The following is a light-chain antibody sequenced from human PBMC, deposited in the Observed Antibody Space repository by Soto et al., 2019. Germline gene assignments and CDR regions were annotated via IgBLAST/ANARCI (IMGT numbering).Light chain of an antibody. J-gene: IGKJ1*01. Sequence: EIVLTQSPATLSLSPGERATLSCRASQSVSSYLAWYQQKAGQAPRLLIYDASNRATGIPARFSGSGSGTDFTLTISSLEPEDFALYYCQYRSNWWTFDQGTKVEIK. CDR1: QSVSSY. V-gene: IGKV3-11*01. CDR3: QYRSNWWT. CDR2: DAS.